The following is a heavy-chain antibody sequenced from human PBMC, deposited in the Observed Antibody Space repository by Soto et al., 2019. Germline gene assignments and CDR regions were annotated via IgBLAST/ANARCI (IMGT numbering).Heavy chain of an antibody. D-gene: IGHD3-16*02. CDR2: IYYSGST. V-gene: IGHV4-39*01. CDR1: GGSISSSSYY. Sequence: KPSETLSLTCTVSGGSISSSSYYWGWIRQPPGKGLEWIGSIYYSGSTYYNPSLKSRVTISVDTSKNQFSLKLSSVTAADTAVYYCARQRGGDYVWGSYRLTPKCWFDPWGQGTLVTVSS. J-gene: IGHJ5*02. CDR3: ARQRGGDYVWGSYRLTPKCWFDP.